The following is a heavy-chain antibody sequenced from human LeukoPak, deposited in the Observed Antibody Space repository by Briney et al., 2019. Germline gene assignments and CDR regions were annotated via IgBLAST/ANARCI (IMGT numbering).Heavy chain of an antibody. Sequence: AASVKVSCKASGYTFTSYDINWVRQVTGQGLEWMGWMNPNSGNTGYAQKFQGRVTMTRNTSISTAYMELSSLRSEDTAVYYCARGLRRYGSGSYYLSGYWGQGTLVTVSS. CDR3: ARGLRRYGSGSYYLSGY. D-gene: IGHD3-10*01. CDR1: GYTFTSYD. V-gene: IGHV1-8*01. J-gene: IGHJ4*02. CDR2: MNPNSGNT.